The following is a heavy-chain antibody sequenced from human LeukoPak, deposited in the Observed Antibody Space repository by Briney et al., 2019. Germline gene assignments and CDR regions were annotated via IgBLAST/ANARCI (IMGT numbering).Heavy chain of an antibody. Sequence: PGGSLRLSCAGSGFSISSNGMSWVRQAPGRGLEWVSGINESPPRTYYADSVKGRFTISRDDSKNTLYLQMNSLIAEDTAIYYCAKRQRLVKVYYGIDVWGRGTTVTVSS. D-gene: IGHD2-8*02. CDR1: GFSISSNG. V-gene: IGHV3-23*01. CDR3: AKRQRLVKVYYGIDV. J-gene: IGHJ6*02. CDR2: INESPPRT.